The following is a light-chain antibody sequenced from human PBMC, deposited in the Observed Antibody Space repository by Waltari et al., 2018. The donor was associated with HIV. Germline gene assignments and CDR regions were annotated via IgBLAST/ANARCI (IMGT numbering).Light chain of an antibody. Sequence: QSVLTQPPSVSGAPGQRVTISCTGSSPTIGAGYDVHWYQQLPGTAPKLLIYGNSNRPSGVPDRFSGSKSGTSASLAISGLRSEDEADYYCAACDDSLRVFGGGTKLTVL. CDR1: SPTIGAGYD. CDR2: GNS. V-gene: IGLV1-40*01. J-gene: IGLJ2*01. CDR3: AACDDSLRV.